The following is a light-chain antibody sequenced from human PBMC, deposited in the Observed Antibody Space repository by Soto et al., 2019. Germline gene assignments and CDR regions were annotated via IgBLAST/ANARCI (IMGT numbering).Light chain of an antibody. CDR3: SAWDDSLNAHV. CDR1: SYNIGKNG. CDR2: YDA. V-gene: IGLV1-36*01. J-gene: IGLJ1*01. Sequence: QSVLTQPPSVSEAPRQRVTISCSGNSYNIGKNGVNWYQQLPGKAPKLLIYYDAQLPSGISDLFSGSRSGAAASLAIIGFHSEDEAVYYCSAWDDSLNAHVFGTGTKATVL.